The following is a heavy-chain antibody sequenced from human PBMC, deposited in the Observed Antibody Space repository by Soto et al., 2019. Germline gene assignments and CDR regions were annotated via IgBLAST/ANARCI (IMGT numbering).Heavy chain of an antibody. CDR3: ARVVPYYDILTGPHDAFDI. CDR2: INPNNGNT. Sequence: ASVKVCCKASGYSFTGYSMHWVRQAPGRGLEWMGWINPNNGNTNYARKFQGRVTMTTDTSTSTAYMELRSLRSDDTAVYYCARVVPYYDILTGPHDAFDIWGQGTMVTVSS. D-gene: IGHD3-9*01. V-gene: IGHV1-2*02. CDR1: GYSFTGYS. J-gene: IGHJ3*02.